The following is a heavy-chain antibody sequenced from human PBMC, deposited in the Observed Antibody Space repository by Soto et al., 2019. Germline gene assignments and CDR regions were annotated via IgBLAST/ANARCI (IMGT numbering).Heavy chain of an antibody. CDR1: GHTFNMYA. Sequence: GSLRLSCAASGHTFNMYAMSWVRQAPGKGLECVSGIVGSSANKFYADFLKCLFTISRDNSKNTLYLQMDSLRPEDTAIYYCARAITGYFWAGGYWRQRTLVT. V-gene: IGHV3-23*01. J-gene: IGHJ4*02. D-gene: IGHD2-21*01. CDR3: ARAITGYFWAGGY. CDR2: IVGSSANK.